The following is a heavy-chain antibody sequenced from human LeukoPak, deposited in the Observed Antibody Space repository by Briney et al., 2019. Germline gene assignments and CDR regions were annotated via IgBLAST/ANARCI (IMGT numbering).Heavy chain of an antibody. CDR2: ISSGSTYI. CDR1: GFIFSTYS. Sequence: GGSLRVSCAASGFIFSTYSLNWVRQAPGKGLEWVSSISSGSTYIFYADSVKGRFTVSRDNAKNSLYLQMNSLRGEDTAAYFCARGPSYCTGGACYSREFDYWGQGTLVTVSS. J-gene: IGHJ4*02. CDR3: ARGPSYCTGGACYSREFDY. D-gene: IGHD2-15*01. V-gene: IGHV3-21*01.